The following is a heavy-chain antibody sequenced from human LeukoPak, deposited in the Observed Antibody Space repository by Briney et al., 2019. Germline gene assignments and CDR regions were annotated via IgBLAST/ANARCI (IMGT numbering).Heavy chain of an antibody. CDR1: GGSFSGYY. J-gene: IGHJ4*02. V-gene: IGHV4-34*01. Sequence: SETLSLTCAVHGGSFSGYYWSWIRQPPGKGLEWIGEINHSGSTNYNPSLKSRVTISVDTSKNQFSLKLSSVTAADTAVYYCARGYTMSDYWGQGTLVTVSS. D-gene: IGHD3-22*01. CDR2: INHSGST. CDR3: ARGYTMSDY.